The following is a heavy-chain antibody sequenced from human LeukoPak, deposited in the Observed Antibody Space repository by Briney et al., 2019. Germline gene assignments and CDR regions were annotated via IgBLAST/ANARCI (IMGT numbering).Heavy chain of an antibody. V-gene: IGHV3-7*03. D-gene: IGHD1-26*01. J-gene: IGHJ4*02. CDR1: GFPFSNYW. Sequence: GGFLRLSCAASGFPFSNYWMSWVRQAPGRGLEWVANIKQDGGEMYYVDSVKGRFTISKDNAKNSLYLQMNSLRAADTAVYYCVREDRSCYYYWGQGTVVIVSS. CDR2: IKQDGGEM. CDR3: VREDRSCYYY.